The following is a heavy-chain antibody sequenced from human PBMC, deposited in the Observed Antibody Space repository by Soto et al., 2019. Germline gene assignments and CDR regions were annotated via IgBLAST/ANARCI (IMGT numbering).Heavy chain of an antibody. Sequence: EVQLLESGGGLVQPGESLRLSCAASGFTFSSYAMSWVRQAPGKGLEWVSVISGSDDSTYYADSVKGRFTISRDNSKNTLYLQMNSLRAEATAGYYCAKRSSTSTFDYWGQGTLGTVSS. CDR1: GFTFSSYA. V-gene: IGHV3-23*01. CDR3: AKRSSTSTFDY. CDR2: ISGSDDST. J-gene: IGHJ4*02. D-gene: IGHD6-6*01.